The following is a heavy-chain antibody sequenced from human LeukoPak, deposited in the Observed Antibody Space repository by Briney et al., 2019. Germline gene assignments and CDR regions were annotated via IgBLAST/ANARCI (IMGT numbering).Heavy chain of an antibody. D-gene: IGHD3-10*01. CDR1: GYTFTGYY. J-gene: IGHJ4*02. CDR3: ARGLWFGDLRTLDY. Sequence: ASVTVSCKASGYTFTGYYMHWVRQAPGQGREGMGWINPNSGGTNYAQKFQGWVTMTRDTSISTAYMELSRLRSDDTAVYYCARGLWFGDLRTLDYWGQGTLVTVSS. V-gene: IGHV1-2*04. CDR2: INPNSGGT.